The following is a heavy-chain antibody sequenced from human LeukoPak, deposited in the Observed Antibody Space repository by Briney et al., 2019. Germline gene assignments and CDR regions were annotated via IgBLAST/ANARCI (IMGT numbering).Heavy chain of an antibody. CDR1: GGSISSYY. V-gene: IGHV4-59*01. D-gene: IGHD4-17*01. CDR3: ARVPDDYGDYYFDY. CDR2: IYYSGST. Sequence: SETLSLTCTVSGGSISSYYWSWIRQPPGKGLEWIGYIYYSGSTNYNPSLKSRVTISVDTSKNQFSLKLSSVTAADTAVYYCARVPDDYGDYYFDYWGQGTLVTVSS. J-gene: IGHJ4*02.